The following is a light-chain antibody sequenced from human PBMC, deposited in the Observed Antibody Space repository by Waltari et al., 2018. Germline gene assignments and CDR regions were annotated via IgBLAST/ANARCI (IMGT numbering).Light chain of an antibody. CDR1: QRISSY. V-gene: IGKV1-39*01. Sequence: DIQMTQSPSSLSASVGDSVTITCRASQRISSYLNWYQKKPGTAPKLLIYAASSLQSGVPSRFSGSGSGTDFTLTISSLQPGDFATYYCQQSYAALWTFGHGTKVEI. J-gene: IGKJ1*01. CDR2: AAS. CDR3: QQSYAALWT.